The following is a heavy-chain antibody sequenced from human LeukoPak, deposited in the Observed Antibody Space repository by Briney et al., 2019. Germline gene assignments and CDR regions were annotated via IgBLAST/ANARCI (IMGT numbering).Heavy chain of an antibody. Sequence: PSETLSLTCTVSGGSISNYYWSWVRQPPGKGLEWVGYIYYSGSTNYNPSLKSRDTISVDTSKNQFSLKLSSVPAAGTAVYYWGREGGGIVGVRWGQGTLVSVSS. CDR2: IYYSGST. V-gene: IGHV4-59*01. CDR3: GREGGGIVGVR. D-gene: IGHD1-26*01. CDR1: GGSISNYY. J-gene: IGHJ4*02.